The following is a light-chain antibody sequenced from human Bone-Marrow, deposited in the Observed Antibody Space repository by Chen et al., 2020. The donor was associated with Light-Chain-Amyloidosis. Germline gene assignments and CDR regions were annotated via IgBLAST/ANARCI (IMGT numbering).Light chain of an antibody. CDR3: QSADSSGTYEVI. CDR2: RDT. Sequence: SYELTQPPSVSVSPGQAARITYSGDDLTKKYAYWYQQKPGQTPVLVIHRDTERPSGISERFSVYSSVTTATLTISGVQAEDEADYHGQSADSSGTYEVIFGGGTKLTVL. CDR1: DLTKKY. V-gene: IGLV3-25*03. J-gene: IGLJ2*01.